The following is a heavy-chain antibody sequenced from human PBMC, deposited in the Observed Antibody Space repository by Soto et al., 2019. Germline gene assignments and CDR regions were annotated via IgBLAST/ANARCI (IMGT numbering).Heavy chain of an antibody. V-gene: IGHV3-30*18. Sequence: QVQLVESGGGVVQPGRSLRLSCVASGFTFSSYGMHWVRQAPGKGLEWVAVISYDGSNKYYADSVKGRFTISRDNSKNTVYLQMNSLRAEDTAVYYCAKDTVVRIYYYYGMDVWGQGTTVTVSS. J-gene: IGHJ6*02. CDR3: AKDTVVRIYYYYGMDV. D-gene: IGHD4-17*01. CDR1: GFTFSSYG. CDR2: ISYDGSNK.